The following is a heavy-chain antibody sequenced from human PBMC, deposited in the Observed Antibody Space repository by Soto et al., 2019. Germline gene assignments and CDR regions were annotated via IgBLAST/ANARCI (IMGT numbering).Heavy chain of an antibody. D-gene: IGHD6-13*01. CDR1: GFTFSSYA. Sequence: PGGSLRLSCAASGFTFSSYAMSWVRQAPGKGLEWVSAISGSGGSTYYADSVKGRFTISRDNSKNTLYLQMTSLRAEDTAVYYCAKGIKYSSSWLFDYWGQGTLVTVSS. V-gene: IGHV3-23*01. CDR3: AKGIKYSSSWLFDY. J-gene: IGHJ4*02. CDR2: ISGSGGST.